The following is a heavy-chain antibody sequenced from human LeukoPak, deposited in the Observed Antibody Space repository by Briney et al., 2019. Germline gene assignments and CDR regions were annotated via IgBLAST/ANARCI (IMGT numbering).Heavy chain of an antibody. J-gene: IGHJ4*02. CDR1: GFTFRSYG. CDR2: ISYDGTNK. Sequence: GRSLRLSCSASGFTFRSYGMHWVRQAPGKGLEWVAVISYDGTNKYYADSVRGRFTISRDNSKDTLFLQMNSLRGEDTAVYYCAKDMTPLRPSSWYYFDYWGQGTLVTVSS. D-gene: IGHD6-13*01. CDR3: AKDMTPLRPSSWYYFDY. V-gene: IGHV3-30*18.